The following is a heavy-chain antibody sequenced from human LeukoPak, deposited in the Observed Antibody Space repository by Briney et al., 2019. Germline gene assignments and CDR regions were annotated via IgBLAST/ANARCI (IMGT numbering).Heavy chain of an antibody. Sequence: ARGSLRLSCAASGFTFAEYTMHWVRQAPGKGLEWVSLISWNGARIHYGDSVKGRFTISRDNSKNSLYLQMNSLRTEGTALYYCVKDLVAASEDVRGWYPMDYWGQGTLVTVSS. V-gene: IGHV3-43*01. CDR2: ISWNGARI. CDR3: VKDLVAASEDVRGWYPMDY. D-gene: IGHD6-19*01. CDR1: GFTFAEYT. J-gene: IGHJ4*02.